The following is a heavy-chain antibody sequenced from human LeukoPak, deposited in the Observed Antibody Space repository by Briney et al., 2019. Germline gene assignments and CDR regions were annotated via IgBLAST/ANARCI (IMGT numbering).Heavy chain of an antibody. CDR3: ARGPNYGARTDYLDY. V-gene: IGHV3-7*03. D-gene: IGHD4-17*01. J-gene: IGHJ4*02. CDR1: GFTFSRHW. Sequence: GGSLRLSCAASGFTFSRHWMNWVRQAPGKGLEWVANIKQSGGERNYVDSVKGRFTVSRDDAMNSLYLQMNSLRVEDTAIYYCARGPNYGARTDYLDYWGLGTLVTVSS. CDR2: IKQSGGER.